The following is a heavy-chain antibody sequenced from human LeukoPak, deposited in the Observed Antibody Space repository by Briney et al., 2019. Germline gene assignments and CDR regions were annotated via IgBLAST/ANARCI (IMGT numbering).Heavy chain of an antibody. J-gene: IGHJ6*03. CDR2: IIPIFGTA. Sequence: SVKVSCKASGGTFSSYAISWVRQAPGQGLEWMGGIIPIFGTANYAQKFQGRVTITTDESTSTAYMDLSSLRSEDTAVYYCARAPGVPAARNYYYYMDVWGKGTTVTVSS. CDR3: ARAPGVPAARNYYYYMDV. CDR1: GGTFSSYA. V-gene: IGHV1-69*05. D-gene: IGHD2-2*01.